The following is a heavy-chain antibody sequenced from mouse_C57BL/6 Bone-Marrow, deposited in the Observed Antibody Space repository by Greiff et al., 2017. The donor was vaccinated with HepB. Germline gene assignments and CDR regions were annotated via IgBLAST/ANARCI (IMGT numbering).Heavy chain of an antibody. CDR2: INPNNGGT. V-gene: IGHV1-26*01. Sequence: EVQLQQSGPELVKPGASVKISCKASGYTFTDYYMNWVKQSHGKSLEWIGDINPNNGGTSYNQKFKGKATLTVDKSSSTAYMELRSLTSEDSAVYYGARWGGWGLNLWGQGTTLTVSS. CDR1: GYTFTDYY. J-gene: IGHJ2*01. CDR3: ARWGGWGLNL. D-gene: IGHD2-13*01.